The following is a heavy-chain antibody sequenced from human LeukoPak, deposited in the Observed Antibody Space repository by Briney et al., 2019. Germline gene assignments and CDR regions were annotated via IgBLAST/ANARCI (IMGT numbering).Heavy chain of an antibody. V-gene: IGHV4-34*01. Sequence: SETLSLTCAVYGGSFSGYYWSWIRQPPEKGLEWIGEINHSGSTNYNPSLKSRVTISVDTSKNQFSLKLSSVTAADTAVYYCASTGDLRDDYWGQGTLVTVSS. CDR2: INHSGST. J-gene: IGHJ4*02. CDR1: GGSFSGYY. D-gene: IGHD4-17*01. CDR3: ASTGDLRDDY.